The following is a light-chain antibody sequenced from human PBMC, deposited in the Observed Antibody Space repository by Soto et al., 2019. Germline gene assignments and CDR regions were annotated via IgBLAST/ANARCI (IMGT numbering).Light chain of an antibody. CDR3: QQYYSTPLT. V-gene: IGKV4-1*01. Sequence: DIMLTQSPDSLAVSLGERATINCKPSQSVLYTSNNKNYLAWYQQKPRQSPKLLIYWASTRESGVPDRFSGSGSGTDFTLTISSLQAEDVAVYYCQQYYSTPLTFGGGTKVDIK. J-gene: IGKJ4*01. CDR2: WAS. CDR1: QSVLYTSNNKNY.